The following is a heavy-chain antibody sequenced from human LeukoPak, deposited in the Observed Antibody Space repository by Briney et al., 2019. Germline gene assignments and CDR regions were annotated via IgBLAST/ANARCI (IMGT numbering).Heavy chain of an antibody. V-gene: IGHV1-58*01. D-gene: IGHD1-26*01. Sequence: ASVKVSCKASGFTFTSSAVQWVRQARGQRLEWIGWIVVGSGNTNYAQKFQERVTITRDMSTSTAYMELSSLRSEDTAVYYRAAERGSYYWGAFDIWGQGTMVTVSS. CDR3: AAERGSYYWGAFDI. CDR1: GFTFTSSA. CDR2: IVVGSGNT. J-gene: IGHJ3*02.